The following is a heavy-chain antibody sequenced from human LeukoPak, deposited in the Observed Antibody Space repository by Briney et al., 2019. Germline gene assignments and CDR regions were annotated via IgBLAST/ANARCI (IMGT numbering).Heavy chain of an antibody. V-gene: IGHV4-34*01. Sequence: SETLSLTCAVYGGSFSGYYWSWIRQPPGKGLEWIGEINHSGSTNYNPSLKSRVTTSVDTSKNQFSLKLSSVTAADTAVYYCARTSSSEYSSKTHLFDYWGQGTLVTVSS. J-gene: IGHJ4*02. D-gene: IGHD6-6*01. CDR2: INHSGST. CDR3: ARTSSSEYSSKTHLFDY. CDR1: GGSFSGYY.